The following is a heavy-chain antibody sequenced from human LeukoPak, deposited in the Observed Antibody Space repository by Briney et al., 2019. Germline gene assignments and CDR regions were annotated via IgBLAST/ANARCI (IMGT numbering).Heavy chain of an antibody. Sequence: SETLSLTCTVSGGSISSGSYYWRWIRQPGGKGLEWIERIYTSGSTNYHPAPKSQISIQVDKAKNAVSLKLSSVTAADTAVYYCARVESDYYYYMDVWGKGTTVTISS. D-gene: IGHD3-3*01. CDR1: GGSISSGSYY. CDR3: ARVESDYYYYMDV. CDR2: IYTSGST. V-gene: IGHV4-61*02. J-gene: IGHJ6*03.